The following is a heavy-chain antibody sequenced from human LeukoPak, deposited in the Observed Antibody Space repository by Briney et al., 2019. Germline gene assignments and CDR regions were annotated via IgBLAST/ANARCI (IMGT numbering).Heavy chain of an antibody. CDR3: VREYSSSSYFDY. Sequence: GGSLRLSCAASGFTFSSYAMHWVRQAPGKGLEWVSSISSSSYYIYYADSVKGRFTISRDNAKNSLYLQMNSLRAEDTAVYYCVREYSSSSYFDYWGQGTLVTVSS. V-gene: IGHV3-21*01. CDR1: GFTFSSYA. D-gene: IGHD6-6*01. CDR2: ISSSSYYI. J-gene: IGHJ4*02.